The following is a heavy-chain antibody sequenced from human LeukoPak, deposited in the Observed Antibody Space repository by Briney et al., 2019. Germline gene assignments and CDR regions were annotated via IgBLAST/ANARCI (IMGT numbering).Heavy chain of an antibody. V-gene: IGHV4-61*02. CDR2: IYTSGST. CDR1: GGSISSSSYY. CDR3: ARGQLERFEGSYYYYYMDV. J-gene: IGHJ6*03. D-gene: IGHD1-1*01. Sequence: SETLSLTCTVSGGSISSSSYYWSWIRQPAGKGLEWIGRIYTSGSTNYNPSLKSRVTMSVDTSKNQFSLKLSSVTAADTAVYYCARGQLERFEGSYYYYYMDVWGKGTTVTISS.